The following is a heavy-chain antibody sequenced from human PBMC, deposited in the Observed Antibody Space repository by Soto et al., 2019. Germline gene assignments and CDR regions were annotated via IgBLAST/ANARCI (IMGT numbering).Heavy chain of an antibody. J-gene: IGHJ6*02. Sequence: PWWSLRLSCSASVFTFSSYWMHWIRQAPGKGLVWVSRINSDGSSTSYADSVKGRFTISRDNAKNTLYLQMNSLRAEDTAVYYCARDGSYDSSGYSYYGMDVWGQGTTVTSP. V-gene: IGHV3-74*01. CDR1: VFTFSSYW. CDR2: INSDGSST. D-gene: IGHD3-22*01. CDR3: ARDGSYDSSGYSYYGMDV.